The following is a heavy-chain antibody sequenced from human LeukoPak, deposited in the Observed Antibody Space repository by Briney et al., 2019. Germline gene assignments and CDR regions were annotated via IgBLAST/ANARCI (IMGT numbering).Heavy chain of an antibody. V-gene: IGHV3-30*02. CDR2: IRYDGSNK. CDR1: GFTFSSYG. D-gene: IGHD2-2*01. J-gene: IGHJ3*02. Sequence: GGSLRLSCAASGFTFSSYGMQWVRQAPGKGLEWVAFIRYDGSNKYYADSVRGRFTISRDNSKNTLYLQMNSLRAEDMAVYYCGSIVVVPAARVADAFDIWGQGTMVTVSS. CDR3: GSIVVVPAARVADAFDI.